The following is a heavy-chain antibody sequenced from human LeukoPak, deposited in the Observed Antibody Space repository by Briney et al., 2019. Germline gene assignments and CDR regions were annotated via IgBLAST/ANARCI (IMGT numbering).Heavy chain of an antibody. J-gene: IGHJ3*02. Sequence: PGGSLRLSCAASGFTFSTYSMNWVRQAPGKGLEWVSYISSTSFTIYYADSVKGRFTISRDNAKNSLYLQMNSLRAEDTAVYYCARGTYDAFDIWGQGTMVTVSS. CDR1: GFTFSTYS. V-gene: IGHV3-48*01. CDR3: ARGTYDAFDI. CDR2: ISSTSFTI. D-gene: IGHD1-7*01.